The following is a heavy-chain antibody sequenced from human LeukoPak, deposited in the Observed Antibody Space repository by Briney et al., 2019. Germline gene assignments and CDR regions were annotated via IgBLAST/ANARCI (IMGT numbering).Heavy chain of an antibody. CDR2: IYYSGRT. CDR3: ARNSYGDYVRFDP. Sequence: PSQTLSLTRTVSGGSISIGGYYGSSIRQHPGKGLGWIGYIYYSGRTCYNPSLKSRVIISVETSKNQYSLHVSAVTAADTDVYYCARNSYGDYVRFDPWGQGTLVTVSS. J-gene: IGHJ5*02. V-gene: IGHV4-31*03. D-gene: IGHD4-17*01. CDR1: GGSISIGGYY.